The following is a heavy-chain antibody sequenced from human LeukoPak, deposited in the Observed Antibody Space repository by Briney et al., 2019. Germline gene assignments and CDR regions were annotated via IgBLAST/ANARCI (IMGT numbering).Heavy chain of an antibody. Sequence: GASVKVSCKASGYTFTVYYMHWVRHAPGQGLEWMGWINPKSGGTNYAQKFQGRVTMTRDTSISTAYMKLSRLRSDDTAVYYCARDPWSLTTVTTVGYYYYGMDVWGQGTTVTVSS. CDR2: INPKSGGT. D-gene: IGHD4-17*01. J-gene: IGHJ6*02. CDR3: ARDPWSLTTVTTVGYYYYGMDV. V-gene: IGHV1-2*02. CDR1: GYTFTVYY.